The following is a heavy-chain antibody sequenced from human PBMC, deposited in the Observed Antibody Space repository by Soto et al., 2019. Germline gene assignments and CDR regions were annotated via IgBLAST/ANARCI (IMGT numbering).Heavy chain of an antibody. Sequence: QVQLVQSGAEVKKPGSSVKVSCKASGGTFSSYTISWVRQAPGQGLEWMGRIIPILGIANYAQKFQGRVTITADKSTSTAYMELSSLRSEDTAVYYCARGGAEPLAGPHYYYYYMDVWGKGTTVTVSS. CDR3: ARGGAEPLAGPHYYYYYMDV. V-gene: IGHV1-69*02. D-gene: IGHD6-6*01. J-gene: IGHJ6*03. CDR2: IIPILGIA. CDR1: GGTFSSYT.